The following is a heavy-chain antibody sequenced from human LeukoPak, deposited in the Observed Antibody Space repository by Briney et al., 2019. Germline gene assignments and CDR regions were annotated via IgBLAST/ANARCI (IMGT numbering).Heavy chain of an antibody. CDR3: VRVLLLGAFDI. D-gene: IGHD2-21*02. Sequence: GESLKFSCKGSGYSFTSYWISWVRQMPGKGLEWMGWIDPSDSYTNYSPSFQGHVTISADKSISTAYLRWSSLKASDTAMYYSVRVLLLGAFDIWGQGTMVTVSS. CDR2: IDPSDSYT. J-gene: IGHJ3*02. V-gene: IGHV5-10-1*01. CDR1: GYSFTSYW.